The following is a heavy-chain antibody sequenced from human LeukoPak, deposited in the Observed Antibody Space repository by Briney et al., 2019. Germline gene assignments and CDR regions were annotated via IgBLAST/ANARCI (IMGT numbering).Heavy chain of an antibody. Sequence: PSETLSLTCAVSGGSINNYYWSWIRQPPGKGLEWIGYISYSGSTNYNPSLKSRVAISVDTSKSQFSLKLSSVTAADTAVYYCARQTGSGLFILPGGQGTLVTVSS. V-gene: IGHV4-59*08. J-gene: IGHJ4*02. CDR1: GGSINNYY. CDR2: ISYSGST. CDR3: ARQTGSGLFILP. D-gene: IGHD3/OR15-3a*01.